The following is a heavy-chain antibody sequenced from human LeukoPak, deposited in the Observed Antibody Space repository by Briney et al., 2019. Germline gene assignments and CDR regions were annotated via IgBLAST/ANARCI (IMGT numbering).Heavy chain of an antibody. Sequence: AASVKVACKASGYTFTSYGISWVRQAPGQGLDWMGWISGYNGNTKYAQKFQGTVTMTTDTSTSTAYMELRSRRFDDTAVYYCARDSSGMGTYFDYWGQGTLVTVSS. CDR1: GYTFTSYG. CDR3: ARDSSGMGTYFDY. D-gene: IGHD5-24*01. V-gene: IGHV1-18*01. CDR2: ISGYNGNT. J-gene: IGHJ4*02.